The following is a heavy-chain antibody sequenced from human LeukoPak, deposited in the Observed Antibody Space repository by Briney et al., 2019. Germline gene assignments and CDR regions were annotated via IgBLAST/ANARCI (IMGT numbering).Heavy chain of an antibody. Sequence: SETLSLTCAVYGGSFSGYYWSWIRQPPGKGLEWIGEINHSGSTNYNPSLKSRVTTSVDTSKNQFSLKLSSVTAADTAVYYCARRDYYYYYYMDVWGKGTTVTVSS. CDR3: ARRDYYYYYYMDV. V-gene: IGHV4-34*01. J-gene: IGHJ6*03. CDR2: INHSGST. CDR1: GGSFSGYY.